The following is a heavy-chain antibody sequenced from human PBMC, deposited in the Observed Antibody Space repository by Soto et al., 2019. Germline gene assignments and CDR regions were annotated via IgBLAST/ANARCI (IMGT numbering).Heavy chain of an antibody. CDR3: AKDIYDSSGSVFTYYYYGMDV. CDR2: ISWDGGST. CDR1: GFTFDDYT. Sequence: EVQLVESGGVVVQPGGSLRLSCAASGFTFDDYTMHWVRQAPGKGLEWVSLISWDGGSTYYADSVKGRFTISRDNSKNSLYLQMNSLRTEDTALYYCAKDIYDSSGSVFTYYYYGMDVWGQGTTVTVSS. J-gene: IGHJ6*02. D-gene: IGHD3-22*01. V-gene: IGHV3-43*01.